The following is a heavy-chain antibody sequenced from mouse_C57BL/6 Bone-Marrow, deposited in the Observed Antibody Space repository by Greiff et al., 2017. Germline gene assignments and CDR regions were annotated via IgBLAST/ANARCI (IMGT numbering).Heavy chain of an antibody. CDR3: AKRSRGGLDY. V-gene: IGHV1-7*01. Sequence: QVQLQQSGAELAKPGASVKLSCKASGYTFTSYWMNWVKQRPGQGLEWIGYINPSSGYTKSNQKFKDKATLTADKSSRTAYMQMSSLTSEDSAVFYCAKRSRGGLDYWGQGTLVTVSA. CDR2: INPSSGYT. J-gene: IGHJ3*01. CDR1: GYTFTSYW.